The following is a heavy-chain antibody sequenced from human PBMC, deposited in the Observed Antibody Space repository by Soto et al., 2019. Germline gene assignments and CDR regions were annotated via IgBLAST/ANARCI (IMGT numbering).Heavy chain of an antibody. CDR3: AREGYCSGGSCYFDY. J-gene: IGHJ4*02. D-gene: IGHD2-15*01. CDR2: ISSSSSYI. Sequence: GGSLRLSCAASGFTFSSYSMNWVRQAPGKGLEWVSSISSSSSYIYYADSVKGRFTISRDNAKNSLYLQMNSLRAEDRAVYYCAREGYCSGGSCYFDYWGQGTLVTVSS. V-gene: IGHV3-21*01. CDR1: GFTFSSYS.